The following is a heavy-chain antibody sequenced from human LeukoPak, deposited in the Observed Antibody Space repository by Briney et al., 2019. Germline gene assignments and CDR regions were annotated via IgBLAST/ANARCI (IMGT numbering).Heavy chain of an antibody. Sequence: ASVKVSCTASGYTFTSYYMHWVRQAPGQGLEWMGIINPSGGSTSYAQKFQGRVTMTRDTSTSTVYMELRSLRSDDTAVYYCAREGSAGAPDYWGQGTLVTVSS. D-gene: IGHD1-26*01. CDR2: INPSGGST. J-gene: IGHJ4*02. CDR1: GYTFTSYY. V-gene: IGHV1-46*01. CDR3: AREGSAGAPDY.